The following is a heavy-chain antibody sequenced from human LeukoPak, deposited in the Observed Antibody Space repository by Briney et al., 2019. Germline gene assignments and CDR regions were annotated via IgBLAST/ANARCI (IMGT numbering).Heavy chain of an antibody. CDR2: INHSGGT. J-gene: IGHJ2*01. CDR3: ARAGRDGYPRPYWYFDL. Sequence: SETLSLTCAVYGGSFSGYYWSWIRQPPGKGLEWIGEINHSGGTNYNPSLKSRVTISVDTSKNQFSLKLSSVTAADTAVYYCARAGRDGYPRPYWYFDLWGRGTLVTVSS. CDR1: GGSFSGYY. V-gene: IGHV4-34*01. D-gene: IGHD5-12*01.